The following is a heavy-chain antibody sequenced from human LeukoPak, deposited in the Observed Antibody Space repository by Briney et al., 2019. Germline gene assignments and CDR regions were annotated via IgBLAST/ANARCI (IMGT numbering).Heavy chain of an antibody. CDR3: AKADGSSRMGYFDY. Sequence: PGESLRLSCAASGFIFSSYAMTWVRQAPGKGLEWVSTISGSGGSTDYADSVKGRFTISRDNSKNTLYLQMNRLRAEDTAVYYCAKADGSSRMGYFDYWGQGTLVTVSS. J-gene: IGHJ4*02. D-gene: IGHD6-13*01. V-gene: IGHV3-23*01. CDR2: ISGSGGST. CDR1: GFIFSSYA.